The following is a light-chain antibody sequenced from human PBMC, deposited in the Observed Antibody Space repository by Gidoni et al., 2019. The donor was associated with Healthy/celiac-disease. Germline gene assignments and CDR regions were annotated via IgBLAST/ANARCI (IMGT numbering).Light chain of an antibody. Sequence: DIQMTQSPSSLSASVGDRVTITCRASQAISNYLAWYQQKPGKVPKLLIYAASTLQSGVPSRFSGSGSGTDFTLTISSLQPEDVETYYCKKYNSAPLTFGGGTKVEIK. CDR2: AAS. CDR3: KKYNSAPLT. J-gene: IGKJ4*01. V-gene: IGKV1-27*01. CDR1: QAISNY.